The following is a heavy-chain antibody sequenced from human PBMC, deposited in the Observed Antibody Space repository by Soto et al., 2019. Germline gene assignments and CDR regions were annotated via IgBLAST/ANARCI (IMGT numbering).Heavy chain of an antibody. V-gene: IGHV1-69*13. J-gene: IGHJ6*02. Sequence: ASVKVSCKASGGTFSSYAISWVRQAPGQGLEWMGGIIPIFGTANYAQKFQGRVTITADESTSTAYMELSSLRSEDTAVYYCARDFQVMTTVKGRVNGRDVWGQGTRVTVSS. CDR3: ARDFQVMTTVKGRVNGRDV. CDR2: IIPIFGTA. CDR1: GGTFSSYA. D-gene: IGHD4-4*01.